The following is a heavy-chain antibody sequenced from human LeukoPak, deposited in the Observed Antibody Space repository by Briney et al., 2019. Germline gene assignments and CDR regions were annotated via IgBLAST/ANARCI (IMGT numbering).Heavy chain of an antibody. CDR2: ISGAGGST. D-gene: IGHD3-10*01. CDR1: GFSFSNYA. V-gene: IGHV3-23*01. Sequence: GGSLRLSCAASGFSFSNYAMSWVRQAPGKGLEWVSAISGAGGSTYYADSVKGRFAISRDNSENTLYLQMNSLRAEDRAVYYCAKDRGTGSYYGSGSYSLDAFHIWGQGTMVTVSS. J-gene: IGHJ3*02. CDR3: AKDRGTGSYYGSGSYSLDAFHI.